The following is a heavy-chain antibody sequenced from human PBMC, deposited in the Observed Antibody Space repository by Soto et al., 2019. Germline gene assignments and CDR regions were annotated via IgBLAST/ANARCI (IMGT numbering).Heavy chain of an antibody. V-gene: IGHV4-59*01. CDR3: ARDSGGSYTV. CDR2: IYYSGST. J-gene: IGHJ4*01. D-gene: IGHD1-26*01. Sequence: QVQLQESGPGLVKPSETLSLTCTVSGGSISSYYWSWIRQPPGKGLEWIGYIYYSGSTNYNPSLKSRVTISVDTSKNQFSLKLSSVTAADTAVYYCARDSGGSYTVWGHGTLVTVSS. CDR1: GGSISSYY.